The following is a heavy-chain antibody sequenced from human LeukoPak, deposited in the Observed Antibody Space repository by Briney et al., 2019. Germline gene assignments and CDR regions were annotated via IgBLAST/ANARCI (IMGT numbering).Heavy chain of an antibody. CDR1: GGSISSYY. D-gene: IGHD3-22*01. CDR2: IYYSGST. V-gene: IGHV4-59*01. Sequence: PSETLSLTCTVSGGSISSYYWSWIRQPPGKGLEWIGYIYYSGSTNYNPSLKSRVTISVDTSKNQFSLKLSSVTAADTAVYYCVRASYYDSSGYYYWFDPWGQGTLVTVPS. J-gene: IGHJ5*02. CDR3: VRASYYDSSGYYYWFDP.